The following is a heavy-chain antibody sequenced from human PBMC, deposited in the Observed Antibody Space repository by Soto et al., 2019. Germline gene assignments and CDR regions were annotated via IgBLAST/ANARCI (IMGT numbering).Heavy chain of an antibody. CDR3: VRYWGLAGGKLVLEGFDS. J-gene: IGHJ3*02. V-gene: IGHV1-2*04. Sequence: PGQGLEWMGWINPNSGGTNYAQKFQGWVTMTRDTSISTAYMELSRLRSDDTAVYYFVRYWGLAGGKLVLEGFDSWGQGT. D-gene: IGHD6-13*01. CDR2: INPNSGGT.